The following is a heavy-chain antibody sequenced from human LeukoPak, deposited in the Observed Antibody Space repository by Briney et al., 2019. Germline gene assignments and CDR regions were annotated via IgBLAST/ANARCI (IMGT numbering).Heavy chain of an antibody. V-gene: IGHV1-69*13. D-gene: IGHD3-22*01. CDR3: AREGGSHYYDSSGYFIY. CDR1: GGTFSSYA. Sequence: SVKVSCKASGGTFSSYAISWVRQAPGQGLEWMGGIIPIFGTANYAQKFQGRVTITADESTSTAYMELSSLRSEDTAVYYCAREGGSHYYDSSGYFIYWGQGTLVTVSS. J-gene: IGHJ4*02. CDR2: IIPIFGTA.